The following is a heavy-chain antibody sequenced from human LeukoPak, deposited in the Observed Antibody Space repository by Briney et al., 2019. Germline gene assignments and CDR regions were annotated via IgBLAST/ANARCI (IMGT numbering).Heavy chain of an antibody. J-gene: IGHJ4*02. CDR2: FDPEDGET. CDR3: ATAKFCGGDCYSYYLDY. CDR1: GYTLTELS. Sequence: GASVKVSCKVSGYTLTELSMHWVRQAPGKGLEWMGGFDPEDGETIYAQKFQGRVTMTEDTSTDTAYMELSSLRSEDTAVYYCATAKFCGGDCYSYYLDYWGQGTLVTVSS. V-gene: IGHV1-24*01. D-gene: IGHD2-21*01.